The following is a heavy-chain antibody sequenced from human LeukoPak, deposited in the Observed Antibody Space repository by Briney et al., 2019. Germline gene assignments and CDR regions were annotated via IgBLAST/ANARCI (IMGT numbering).Heavy chain of an antibody. J-gene: IGHJ4*02. Sequence: GGSLRLSCAASGFTFSNSSMTWVRQAPGKGLEWVSSISRSSTYIYYADLVKGRFTIFRDNAKNSLYLQMGSLRAGDTAIYYCAYSANILPDYWGQGTLVTVSS. CDR3: AYSANILPDY. CDR2: ISRSSTYI. D-gene: IGHD4-11*01. V-gene: IGHV3-21*01. CDR1: GFTFSNSS.